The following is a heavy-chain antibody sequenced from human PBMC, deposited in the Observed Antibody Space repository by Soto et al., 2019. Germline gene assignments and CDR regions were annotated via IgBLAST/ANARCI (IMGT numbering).Heavy chain of an antibody. Sequence: SETLSLTCTVSVGSISSDNFFWSWIRQPPGEGLEWIGYIYYRGSTYYNPSLESRLTLLVDTSKNQFSLKLRSVTAADTAVYYCARVAIACPSSSCYNHYYYSLDVWGQGTTVTVS. CDR3: ARVAIACPSSSCYNHYYYSLDV. CDR1: VGSISSDNFF. J-gene: IGHJ6*02. CDR2: IYYRGST. V-gene: IGHV4-30-4*01. D-gene: IGHD2-2*02.